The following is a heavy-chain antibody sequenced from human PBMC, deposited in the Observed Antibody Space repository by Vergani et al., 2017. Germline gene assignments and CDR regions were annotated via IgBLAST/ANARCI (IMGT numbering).Heavy chain of an antibody. CDR1: GGSFSGYY. CDR3: ARGPRKRWLQPYYFDY. CDR2: INHSGST. J-gene: IGHJ4*02. Sequence: QVQLQQWGAGLFKPSETLSLTCAVYGGSFSGYYWSWIRQPPGKGLEWRGEINHSGSTNYNPSLKSRGTISVDTSKNQLSLKLSSVTAADTAVYYCARGPRKRWLQPYYFDYWGQGTLVTVSS. V-gene: IGHV4-34*01. D-gene: IGHD5-24*01.